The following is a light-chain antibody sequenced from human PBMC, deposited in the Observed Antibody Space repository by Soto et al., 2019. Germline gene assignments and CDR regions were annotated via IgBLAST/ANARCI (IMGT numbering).Light chain of an antibody. J-gene: IGKJ5*01. Sequence: DIQMTKSPSTLSVSVGARVTITCRASQSIRSWLAWYQQKPGKAPKLLIYKASSLESGVPSRFSGRGSGTEFTLTISSLQPDDFATYYCQQYNSYSRTFGQGTRLEIK. CDR3: QQYNSYSRT. CDR2: KAS. CDR1: QSIRSW. V-gene: IGKV1-5*03.